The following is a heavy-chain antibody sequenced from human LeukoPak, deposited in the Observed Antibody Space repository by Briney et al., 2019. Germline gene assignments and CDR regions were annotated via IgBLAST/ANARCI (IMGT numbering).Heavy chain of an antibody. CDR2: INYSGST. CDR1: GGSISSDNYQ. V-gene: IGHV4-30-4*01. Sequence: PSQTLSLTCTVSGGSISSDNYQWSWIRQPPGKGLEWIGYINYSGSTYYNPSLKSRVTISVDTSKNHFSLKLSSVTAADAAVYYCARYGSGSTWFDPWGQGTLVTVSS. CDR3: ARYGSGSTWFDP. D-gene: IGHD3-10*01. J-gene: IGHJ5*02.